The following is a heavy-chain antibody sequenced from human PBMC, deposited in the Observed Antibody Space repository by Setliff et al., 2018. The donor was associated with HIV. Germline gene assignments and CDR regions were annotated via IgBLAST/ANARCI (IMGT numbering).Heavy chain of an antibody. V-gene: IGHV1-8*01. CDR3: ARTSSALTTRGEYYFDY. CDR2: MNPNSGNT. CDR1: GYTFTSYD. J-gene: IGHJ4*02. Sequence: GASVKVSCKASGYTFTSYDINWVRQATGQGLEWMGWMNPNSGNTGYAQKFQGRVTMTRDTSTSTVYMEVNSLRSEDTAVYFCARTSSALTTRGEYYFDYWGQGTLVTVSS. D-gene: IGHD4-4*01.